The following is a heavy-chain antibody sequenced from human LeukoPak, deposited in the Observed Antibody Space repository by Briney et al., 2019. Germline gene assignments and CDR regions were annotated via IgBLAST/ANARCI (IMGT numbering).Heavy chain of an antibody. V-gene: IGHV3-23*01. D-gene: IGHD6-13*01. CDR3: AKVKAAAVVFGY. CDR2: ISGSGGST. Sequence: GGSLRLSCAASGFTFSSYAMSWVRQAPGKGLEWVSAISGSGGSTYYADSVKGRFTISRDNSKNTLYLQTNSLRAEDTAVYYCAKVKAAAVVFGYWGQGTLVTVSS. J-gene: IGHJ4*02. CDR1: GFTFSSYA.